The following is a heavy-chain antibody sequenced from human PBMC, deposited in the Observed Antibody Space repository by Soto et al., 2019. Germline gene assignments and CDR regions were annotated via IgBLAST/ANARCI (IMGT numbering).Heavy chain of an antibody. V-gene: IGHV3-33*01. CDR3: ARDQLYYNDISGRPLNAFDV. J-gene: IGHJ3*01. Sequence: GGSLRLSCAASGFTFSNYGMHWVRQAPGKGLEWVAVIWYDGNNIYYADSVKGRFTISRDNSKSTVYLQMNSLRAEDTAVYYCARDQLYYNDISGRPLNAFDVWGQGTMVTVSS. D-gene: IGHD3-22*01. CDR2: IWYDGNNI. CDR1: GFTFSNYG.